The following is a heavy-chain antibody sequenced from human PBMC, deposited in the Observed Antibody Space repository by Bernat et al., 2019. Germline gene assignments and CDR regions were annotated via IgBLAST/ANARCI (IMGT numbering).Heavy chain of an antibody. D-gene: IGHD3-10*01. CDR1: GYSFTSYW. V-gene: IGHV5-10-1*03. CDR2: IDPSDSYT. CDR3: ARHLWFGELLDYYYGMDV. Sequence: EVQLVQSGAEVKKPGESLRISCKGSGYSFTSYWISWVRQMPGKGLEWMGRIDPSDSYTNYSPSFQGHVTISADKSISTAYLQWSSLKASDTAMYYCARHLWFGELLDYYYGMDVWGQGTTVTVSS. J-gene: IGHJ6*02.